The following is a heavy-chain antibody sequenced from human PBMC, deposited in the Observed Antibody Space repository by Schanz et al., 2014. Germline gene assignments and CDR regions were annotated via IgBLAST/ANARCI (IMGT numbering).Heavy chain of an antibody. CDR2: INPNSGGT. CDR3: ARDIQYHYDTSGPVGAFDI. CDR1: GYTFTDYY. V-gene: IGHV1-2*06. D-gene: IGHD3-22*01. J-gene: IGHJ3*02. Sequence: QVQLVQSGAEVKKPGASVKVSCKASGYTFTDYYMHWVRQAPGQGLEWMGRINPNSGGTNYAQKFQGRVTMTRDTSISTAYMEMSRLISDDTAVYYCARDIQYHYDTSGPVGAFDIWGQGTVVTVSS.